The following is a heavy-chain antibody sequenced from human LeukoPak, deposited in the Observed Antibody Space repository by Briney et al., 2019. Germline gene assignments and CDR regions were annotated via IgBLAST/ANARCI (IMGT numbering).Heavy chain of an antibody. CDR2: IYSGGGT. Sequence: GGSLRLSCAASGFTVSSNYMSWVRQAPGKGLEWASVIYSGGGTYYSDSVKGRFTISRDNSKNTLYLQMNSLRAEDTAVYYCARVSFYDSSGYYYFDYWGQGTLVTVSS. CDR3: ARVSFYDSSGYYYFDY. CDR1: GFTVSSNY. V-gene: IGHV3-53*01. J-gene: IGHJ4*02. D-gene: IGHD3-22*01.